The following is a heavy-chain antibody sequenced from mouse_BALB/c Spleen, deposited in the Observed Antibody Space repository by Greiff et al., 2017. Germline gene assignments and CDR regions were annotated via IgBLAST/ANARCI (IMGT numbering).Heavy chain of an antibody. CDR1: GYTFTSYW. CDR2: INPSTGYT. CDR3: ARRLAGTGGYFDY. J-gene: IGHJ2*01. Sequence: QVQLKQSGAELAKPGASVKMSCKASGYTFTSYWMHWVKQRPGQGLEWIGYINPSTGYTEYNQKFKDKATLTADKSSSTAYMQLSSLTSEDSAVYYCARRLAGTGGYFDYWGQGTTLTVSS. D-gene: IGHD4-1*01. V-gene: IGHV1-7*01.